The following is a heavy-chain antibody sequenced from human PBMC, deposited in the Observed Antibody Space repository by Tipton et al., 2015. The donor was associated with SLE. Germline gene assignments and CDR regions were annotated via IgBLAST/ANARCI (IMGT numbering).Heavy chain of an antibody. D-gene: IGHD5/OR15-5a*01. J-gene: IGHJ5*02. CDR3: ARVDDFPTTWRFDP. V-gene: IGHV4-38-2*01. Sequence: LRLSCAVSGYSISSGYYWGWIRQPPGKGLEWIGSIYHSGSTYYNPSLKSRVTISVDTSKNQFSLKLSSVAAADTAVYYCARVDDFPTTWRFDPWGQGTLVTVSS. CDR2: IYHSGST. CDR1: GYSISSGYY.